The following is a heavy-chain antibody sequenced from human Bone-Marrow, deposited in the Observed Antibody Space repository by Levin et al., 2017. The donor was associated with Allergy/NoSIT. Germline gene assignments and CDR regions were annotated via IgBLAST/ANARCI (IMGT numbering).Heavy chain of an antibody. CDR2: IHYSGNT. CDR1: GGSINSNVHF. CDR3: ARHSDKPLQVDGFDI. D-gene: IGHD3-10*01. J-gene: IGHJ3*02. V-gene: IGHV4-39*01. Sequence: PSETLSLTCTVSGGSINSNVHFWGWIRQPPGKGLEWIGSIHYSGNTYYHPSLKSRVTISVDTTKNQFSLNLSSATATDTAVYYCARHSDKPLQVDGFDIWGQGTMVTVSS.